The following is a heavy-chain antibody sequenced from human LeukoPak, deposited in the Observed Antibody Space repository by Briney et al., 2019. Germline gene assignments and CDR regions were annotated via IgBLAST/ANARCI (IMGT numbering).Heavy chain of an antibody. CDR2: IIPIFGTA. CDR1: GGTFSSYA. J-gene: IGHJ4*02. CDR3: ARNLAYCGGDCYSNY. V-gene: IGHV1-69*13. Sequence: SVKVSCKASGGTFSSYAISWVRQAPGQGLEWMGGIIPIFGTANYAQKFQGRVTITADESTSTAYMELSSLRSEDAAVYYCARNLAYCGGDCYSNYWGQGTLVTVSS. D-gene: IGHD2-21*02.